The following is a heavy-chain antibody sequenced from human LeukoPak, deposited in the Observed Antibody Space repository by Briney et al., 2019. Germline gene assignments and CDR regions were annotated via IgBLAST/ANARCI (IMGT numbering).Heavy chain of an antibody. CDR2: IYYSGST. CDR3: ATWAYSSSSASDY. V-gene: IGHV4-31*03. Sequence: PSETLSLTCTVSGGSISSGGYYWSWIRQHPGKGLEWIGYIYYSGSTYYNPSLKSRVTISVDTSKNQFSLKLSSVTAADTAVYYCATWAYSSSSASDYWGQGTPVTVPS. J-gene: IGHJ4*02. D-gene: IGHD6-6*01. CDR1: GGSISSGGYY.